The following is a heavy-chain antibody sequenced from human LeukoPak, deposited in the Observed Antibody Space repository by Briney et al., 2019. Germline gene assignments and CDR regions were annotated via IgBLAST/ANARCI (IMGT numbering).Heavy chain of an antibody. J-gene: IGHJ4*02. CDR3: ASVSVSSGYEPTDKYYFDY. CDR2: INPNSGGT. D-gene: IGHD5-12*01. Sequence: GASVKVSCKASGYTFTGYYMHWVRQAPGQGLEWMGWINPNSGGTNYAQKFQGRVTITADESTSTAYMELSSLRSEDTAVYYCASVSVSSGYEPTDKYYFDYWGQGTLVTVSS. CDR1: GYTFTGYY. V-gene: IGHV1-2*02.